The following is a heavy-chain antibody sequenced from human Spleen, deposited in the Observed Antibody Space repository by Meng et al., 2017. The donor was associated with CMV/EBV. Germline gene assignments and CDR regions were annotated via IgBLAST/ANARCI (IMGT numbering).Heavy chain of an antibody. CDR2: KYYRYKWYT. CDR1: GDSVSANRPA. CDR3: ARDWRGFYFDF. J-gene: IGHJ4*02. V-gene: IGHV6-1*01. Sequence: TCGDSVSANRPAWNWVRQSPSRGLEWLGRKYYRYKWYTDYAVSVKSRIAISADTAKNQFSLHLNSVTPEDTAVYYCARDWRGFYFDFWAQGTLVTVSS. D-gene: IGHD1-26*01.